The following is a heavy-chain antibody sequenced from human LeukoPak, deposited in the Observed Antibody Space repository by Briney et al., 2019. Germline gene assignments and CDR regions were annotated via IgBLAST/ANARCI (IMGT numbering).Heavy chain of an antibody. Sequence: SETLSLTCTVSGGSINSGGYYWSWIRQHPGKGLEWIGYIYYSGSTYYNPSLKSRVTISVDTSKNQFSLKLSSVTAADTAVYYCAREVNYYDSSGYRPHAFDIWGQGTMVTVSS. J-gene: IGHJ3*02. CDR1: GGSINSGGYY. V-gene: IGHV4-31*03. CDR2: IYYSGST. D-gene: IGHD3-22*01. CDR3: AREVNYYDSSGYRPHAFDI.